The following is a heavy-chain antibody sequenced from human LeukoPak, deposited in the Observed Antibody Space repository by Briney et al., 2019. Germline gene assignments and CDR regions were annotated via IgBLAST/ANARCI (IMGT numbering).Heavy chain of an antibody. CDR2: IYTTGHA. CDR1: SGSINSYY. J-gene: IGHJ4*02. CDR3: ARHGYTASHFFLDY. V-gene: IGHV4-4*07. Sequence: SETLSLTCSVPSGSINSYYWGWVRQPAGRGLEWIGRIYTTGHADYDPSLQSRVTMSVDTSQKQFSLNLRSVTAADTAFYFCARHGYTASHFFLDYWSQGTLVTVSS. D-gene: IGHD5-18*01.